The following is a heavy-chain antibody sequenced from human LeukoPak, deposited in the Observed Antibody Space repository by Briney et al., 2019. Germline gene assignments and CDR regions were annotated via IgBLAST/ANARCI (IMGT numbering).Heavy chain of an antibody. Sequence: PSETLSLTCSVSGGSISSSYWNWIRQFAGKGLEWIGIIYPSGGTNYNPSLKSRVTMSVDTSKNKFSLRVTSVTAADTAVYYCATKTAGGAFDIWGQGTMVTVSS. J-gene: IGHJ3*02. D-gene: IGHD1-14*01. CDR1: GGSISSSY. CDR2: IYPSGGT. CDR3: ATKTAGGAFDI. V-gene: IGHV4-4*07.